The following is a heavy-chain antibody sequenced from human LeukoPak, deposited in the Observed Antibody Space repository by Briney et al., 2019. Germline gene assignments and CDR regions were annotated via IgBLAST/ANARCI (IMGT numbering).Heavy chain of an antibody. Sequence: GSLRLSCAASGFTFSNYWMTWVRQAPGKGLEWVSSISSSGSYIYYADSVKGRFTISRDNAKNSLYLQMNSLRAEDTAVYYCARDKPHYYDSSGYGYWGQGTLVTVSS. D-gene: IGHD3-22*01. CDR2: ISSSGSYI. J-gene: IGHJ4*02. CDR3: ARDKPHYYDSSGYGY. V-gene: IGHV3-21*01. CDR1: GFTFSNYW.